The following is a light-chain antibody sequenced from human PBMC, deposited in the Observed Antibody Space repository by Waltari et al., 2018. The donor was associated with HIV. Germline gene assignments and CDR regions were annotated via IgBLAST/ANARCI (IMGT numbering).Light chain of an antibody. CDR1: SSNIGSNY. CDR2: RNN. J-gene: IGLJ3*02. CDR3: ATRDDSLNAWV. V-gene: IGLV1-47*01. Sequence: QSVLTQPSSASGTPGQRVTISCSGSSSNIGSNYVYWYQQLPGTAPKLLIYRNNQRPSGVPDRFSGSKSGTSASLAISGLRSEDEADYYCATRDDSLNAWVFGGGTKVTVL.